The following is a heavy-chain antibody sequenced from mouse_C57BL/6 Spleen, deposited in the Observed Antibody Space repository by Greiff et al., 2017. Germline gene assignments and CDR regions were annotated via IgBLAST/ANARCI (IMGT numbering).Heavy chain of an antibody. CDR1: GYTFTSYW. D-gene: IGHD4-1*01. CDR2: IDPSDSYT. J-gene: IGHJ1*03. V-gene: IGHV1-69*01. Sequence: VQLQQPGAELVMPGASVKLSCKASGYTFTSYWMHWVKQRPGQGLEWIGEIDPSDSYTNYNQKFKGKSTLTVDKSSSTAYMQLSRLTSEDSAVYYCARGWDGGEYFDVWGTGTTVTVSS. CDR3: ARGWDGGEYFDV.